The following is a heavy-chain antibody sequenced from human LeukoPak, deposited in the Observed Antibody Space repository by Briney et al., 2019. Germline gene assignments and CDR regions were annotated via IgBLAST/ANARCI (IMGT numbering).Heavy chain of an antibody. CDR1: GDSISSSNCY. D-gene: IGHD5-18*01. CDR2: IYFSGGT. Sequence: SETLSLTCTVSGDSISSSNCYWGWIRQPPGKGLEWIGSIYFSGGTYYNASLKSRVTISVDTSKNQFSLTLSSVTAADTAVYYCARGQKYRNGYTVTELGSGYFDYWGQGTLVTVSS. J-gene: IGHJ4*02. CDR3: ARGQKYRNGYTVTELGSGYFDY. V-gene: IGHV4-39*07.